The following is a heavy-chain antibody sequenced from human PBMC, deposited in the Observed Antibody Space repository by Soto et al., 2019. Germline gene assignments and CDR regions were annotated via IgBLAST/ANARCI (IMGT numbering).Heavy chain of an antibody. V-gene: IGHV1-18*01. CDR1: GYTFTTYG. CDR3: ARSLVVEVAPDY. D-gene: IGHD2-15*01. J-gene: IGHJ4*02. Sequence: GASVKVSCKASGYTFTTYGVSWVRQAPGQGLEWMGWISAYRGATNYAQKFQGRVTMTTDTSTSTAYMELRSLTSDDTAVYYCARSLVVEVAPDYWGQGTLVTVSS. CDR2: ISAYRGAT.